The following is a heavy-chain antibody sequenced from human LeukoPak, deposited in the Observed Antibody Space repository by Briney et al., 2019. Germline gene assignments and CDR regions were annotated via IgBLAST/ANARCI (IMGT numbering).Heavy chain of an antibody. V-gene: IGHV3-30-3*01. D-gene: IGHD6-6*01. CDR3: VGPQNEYSTVGY. CDR2: ISYDGSNK. J-gene: IGHJ4*02. CDR1: GFTFSSYA. Sequence: GRSLRLSCAASGFTFSSYAMHWVRQAPGKGLEWVAVISYDGSNKYYADSVKGRFTISRDNSKNTLYLQMNSLRAEDTAVYYCVGPQNEYSTVGYWGQGTLVTVSS.